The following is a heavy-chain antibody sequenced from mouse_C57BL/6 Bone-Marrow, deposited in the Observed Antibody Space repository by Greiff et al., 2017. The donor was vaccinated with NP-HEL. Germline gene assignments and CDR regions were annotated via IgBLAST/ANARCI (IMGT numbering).Heavy chain of an antibody. V-gene: IGHV7-3*01. CDR2: IRNKANGYTT. CDR3: ARSHGFYFDY. Sequence: EVQLVESGGGLVQPGGSLSLSCAASGFTFTDYYMSWVRQPPGKALEWLGFIRNKANGYTTEYSASVKGRFTISRDNSQSILYLQMNALRAEDSATYYCARSHGFYFDYWGQGTTLTVSS. D-gene: IGHD2-2*01. CDR1: GFTFTDYY. J-gene: IGHJ2*01.